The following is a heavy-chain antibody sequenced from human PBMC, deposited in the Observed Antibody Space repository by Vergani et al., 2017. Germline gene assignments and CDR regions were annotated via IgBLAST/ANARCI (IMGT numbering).Heavy chain of an antibody. CDR2: IYYSGST. J-gene: IGHJ4*02. Sequence: QVQLQESGPGLVKPSETLSLTCIVSGGSISSYYWSWIRQPPGKGLEWIGYIYYSGSTNYNPSLKSRVTISVDTSKNQFSLKLSSVTAADTAVYYCARGSVRSDYWGQGTLVTVSS. CDR1: GGSISSYY. V-gene: IGHV4-59*01. D-gene: IGHD2-8*01. CDR3: ARGSVRSDY.